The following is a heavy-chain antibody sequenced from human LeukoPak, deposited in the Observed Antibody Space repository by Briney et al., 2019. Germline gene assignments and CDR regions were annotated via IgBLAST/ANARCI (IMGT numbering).Heavy chain of an antibody. Sequence: KPGGSLRLPCAASGFTFRSAWMSWVRQAPGKGLEWVGRIKTETDGETTDFAAPVKGRFTISRDDSSNTLYLQMSSLKTEDTAVYFCTTQALLYYGLDVWGKGTTVTVSS. CDR2: IKTETDGETT. CDR1: GFTFRSAW. D-gene: IGHD2-15*01. V-gene: IGHV3-15*01. CDR3: TTQALLYYGLDV. J-gene: IGHJ6*04.